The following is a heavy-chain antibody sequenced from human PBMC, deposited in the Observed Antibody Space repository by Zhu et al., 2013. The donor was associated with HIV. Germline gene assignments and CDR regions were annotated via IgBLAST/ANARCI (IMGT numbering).Heavy chain of an antibody. J-gene: IGHJ3*02. CDR1: GYTFNSYG. V-gene: IGHV1-18*01. Sequence: QVQLVQSGDEVKRPGASVKVSCKASGYTFNSYGLSWVRQAPGQGLEWMGWISAYNGNTNYAQKFQGRVTMTTDTSTSTAYMELRSLRSDDTAVYYCARDNRRGLEWFQRGDAFDIVGPRDNGHRLF. CDR3: ARDNRRGLEWFQRGDAFDI. D-gene: IGHD3-3*01. CDR2: ISAYNGNT.